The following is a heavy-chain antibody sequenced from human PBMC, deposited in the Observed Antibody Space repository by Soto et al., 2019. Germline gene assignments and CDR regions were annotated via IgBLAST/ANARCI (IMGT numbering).Heavy chain of an antibody. CDR3: ARATAYNWFDP. V-gene: IGHV5-51*01. Sequence: RGESLKISFSTSGYEFISYWIAWVRQRPGEGLEWMGIIYAGDSETTYSPSFEGQVTISVDRSTATAYLQWSSLEASDSAIYYCARATAYNWFDPWGPGTLVTVSS. J-gene: IGHJ5*02. CDR1: GYEFISYW. CDR2: IYAGDSET.